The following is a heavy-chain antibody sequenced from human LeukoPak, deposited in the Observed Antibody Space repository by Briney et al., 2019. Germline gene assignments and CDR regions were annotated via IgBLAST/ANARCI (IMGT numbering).Heavy chain of an antibody. CDR3: ARFTTTPGGYTYGRGVFDY. D-gene: IGHD5-18*01. V-gene: IGHV4-61*02. Sequence: PSQTLSLTCTVSGGSISSGNYYWSWIRQPAGKGLEWIGRMYFSGSGNYNTSLKSRVTISKKKSKNHFSLSLSSVTAADTAVYYCARFTTTPGGYTYGRGVFDYWGQGTLVIVSS. CDR1: GGSISSGNYY. J-gene: IGHJ4*02. CDR2: MYFSGSG.